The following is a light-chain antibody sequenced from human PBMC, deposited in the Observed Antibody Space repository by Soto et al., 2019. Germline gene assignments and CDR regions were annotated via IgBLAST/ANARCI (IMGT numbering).Light chain of an antibody. V-gene: IGLV2-14*01. CDR2: DVS. CDR1: SSDVGGYNY. J-gene: IGLJ2*01. CDR3: SSYTSSSTRV. Sequence: QSALTQPASVSGSTGRSITISCTGASSDVGGYNYVSWYQQHPGKAPKLMIYDVSNRPSGVSNRFSGSKSGNTASLTISGLQAEDVPDYYCSSYTSSSTRVFGGGTKLTV.